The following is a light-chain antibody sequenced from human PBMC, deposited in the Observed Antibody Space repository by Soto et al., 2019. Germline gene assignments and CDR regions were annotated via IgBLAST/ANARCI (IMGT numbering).Light chain of an antibody. Sequence: DIQMTQSPSTLSASVGDTVTITCRASQTISGWLAWYQQRPGKAPNLLIFDASTLESGVPSRFSGSGSGTTFTLTISSLEAEDSAVYYCQQRSNWPSITFGQETRLEIK. CDR1: QTISGW. V-gene: IGKV1-5*01. CDR3: QQRSNWPSIT. CDR2: DAS. J-gene: IGKJ5*01.